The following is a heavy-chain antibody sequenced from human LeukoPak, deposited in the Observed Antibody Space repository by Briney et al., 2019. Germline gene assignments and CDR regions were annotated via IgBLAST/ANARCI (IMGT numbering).Heavy chain of an antibody. Sequence: GGSLRLSCAASGFTFSSYWMHWVRQATGKGLVWVSRINTDGSSSTYADSVKGRFTISRDNSKNTLYLQMNSLRAEDTAVYYCAKDRRYCSGGSCYRWFDPWGQGTLVTVSS. CDR3: AKDRRYCSGGSCYRWFDP. D-gene: IGHD2-15*01. CDR1: GFTFSSYW. V-gene: IGHV3-74*01. J-gene: IGHJ5*02. CDR2: INTDGSSS.